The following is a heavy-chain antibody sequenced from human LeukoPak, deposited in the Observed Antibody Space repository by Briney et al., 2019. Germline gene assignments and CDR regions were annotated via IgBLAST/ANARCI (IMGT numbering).Heavy chain of an antibody. CDR1: GFTFSDYY. D-gene: IGHD3-10*01. J-gene: IGHJ4*02. V-gene: IGHV3-11*01. CDR3: AKVSYGSGSYYKVFDY. Sequence: GGSLRLSCAASGFTFSDYYMSWIRQAPGKGLEWVSYISSSGSTIYYADSVKGRFTISRDNSKNTLYLQMNSLRAEDTAVYYCAKVSYGSGSYYKVFDYWGQGTLVTVSS. CDR2: ISSSGSTI.